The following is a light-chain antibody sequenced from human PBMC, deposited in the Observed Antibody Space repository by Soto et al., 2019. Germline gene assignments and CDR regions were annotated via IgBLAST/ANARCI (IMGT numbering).Light chain of an antibody. J-gene: IGKJ2*03. CDR1: QSVRSTY. CDR2: GAS. Sequence: EIVLTQSPGTPSLSPGERATLSCRASQSVRSTYLAWYQQKPGQAPRLLIYGASSRATDIPDRFSGSGSGTDFTLTITRLEPEDFAVFYCQQYGTSPGSFGQGTKVEIK. CDR3: QQYGTSPGS. V-gene: IGKV3-20*01.